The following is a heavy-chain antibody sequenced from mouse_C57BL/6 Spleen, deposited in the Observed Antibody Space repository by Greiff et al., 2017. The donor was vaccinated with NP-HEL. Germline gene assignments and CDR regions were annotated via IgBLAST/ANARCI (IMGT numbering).Heavy chain of an antibody. Sequence: QVQLKESGPGILQPSQTLSLTCSFSGFSLSTFGMGVGWIRQPSGKGLEWLAHIWWDDDKYYNPALKSRLTISKDTSKNQVFLKIANVDTADTATYYCARMGTVVANEYAMDYWGQGTSVTVSS. CDR1: GFSLSTFGMG. D-gene: IGHD1-1*01. CDR3: ARMGTVVANEYAMDY. V-gene: IGHV8-8*01. CDR2: IWWDDDK. J-gene: IGHJ4*01.